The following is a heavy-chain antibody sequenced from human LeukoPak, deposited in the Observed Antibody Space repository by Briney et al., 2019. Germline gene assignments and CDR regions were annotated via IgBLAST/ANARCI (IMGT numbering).Heavy chain of an antibody. J-gene: IGHJ4*02. CDR1: GVYIINGGYS. CDR3: ARGNFFDY. Sequence: PSETLSLTCSVSGVYIINGGYSWSWVRQPPGTGLEWIGYISHGGRTSYNPSFKSRVTISLDRSKNQFSLKLSSVTAADTAVYYCARGNFFDYWGQGALVAVSS. V-gene: IGHV4-30-2*01. D-gene: IGHD3-3*01. CDR2: ISHGGRT.